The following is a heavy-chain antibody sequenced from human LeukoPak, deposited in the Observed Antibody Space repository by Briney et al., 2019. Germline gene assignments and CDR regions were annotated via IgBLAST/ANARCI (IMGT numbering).Heavy chain of an antibody. J-gene: IGHJ4*02. D-gene: IGHD6-13*01. CDR2: ISSSSSYI. V-gene: IGHV3-21*01. CDR1: GFTFSSCV. Sequence: TGGSLRLSCAASGFTFSSCVMSWVRQAPGKGLEWVSSISSSSSYIYYADSVKGRFTISRDNAKNSLYLQMNSLRAEDTAVYYCARTPPTGYSSSWYIDYWGQGTLVTVSS. CDR3: ARTPPTGYSSSWYIDY.